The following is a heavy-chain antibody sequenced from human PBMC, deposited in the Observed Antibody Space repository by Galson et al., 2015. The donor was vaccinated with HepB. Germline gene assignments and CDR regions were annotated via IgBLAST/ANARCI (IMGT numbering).Heavy chain of an antibody. V-gene: IGHV1-18*01. CDR1: GYTFTSYG. CDR2: ISAYNGNT. CDR3: ARVVAAKETGDWPDY. Sequence: SVKVSCKASGYTFTSYGISWVRQAPGQGLEWMGGISAYNGNTNYAQKLQGRVTMTTDTSTSTAYMELRSLRSDDTAVYYCARVVAAKETGDWPDYWGQGTLVTVSS. D-gene: IGHD2-15*01. J-gene: IGHJ4*02.